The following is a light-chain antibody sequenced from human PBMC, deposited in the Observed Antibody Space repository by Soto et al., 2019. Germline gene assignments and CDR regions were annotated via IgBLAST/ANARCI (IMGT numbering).Light chain of an antibody. J-gene: IGLJ1*01. CDR3: CSYAGSRTPLI. CDR1: SSDVGSSNL. V-gene: IGLV2-23*02. Sequence: QSALTQPASVSGSPGQSITISCTGTSSDVGSSNLVSWYQQHPGKAPKLMIYAVSKRPSGVSNRVSGSKSGNTASLTISGLQAEDEADYYCCSYAGSRTPLIFGTGTKLTVL. CDR2: AVS.